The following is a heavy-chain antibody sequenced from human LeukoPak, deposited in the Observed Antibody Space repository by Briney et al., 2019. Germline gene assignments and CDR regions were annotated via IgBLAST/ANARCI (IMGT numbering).Heavy chain of an antibody. CDR3: ARHTGRPQAGWFDP. CDR2: IFPRTSEV. D-gene: IGHD3-10*01. CDR1: GNTFGTYW. V-gene: IGHV5-51*01. Sequence: GESLKISCKDVGNTFGTYWVGWVRQMPGKGLEYMGIIFPRTSEVRYGPAFQGQVTISADKSLSTAYLPWTGLKASDTAMYYCARHTGRPQAGWFDPWGQGTLVTVS. J-gene: IGHJ5*02.